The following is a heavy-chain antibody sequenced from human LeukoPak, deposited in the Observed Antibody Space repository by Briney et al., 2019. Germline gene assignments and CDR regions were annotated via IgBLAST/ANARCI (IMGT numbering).Heavy chain of an antibody. CDR2: VYYSGST. CDR1: GGSITSYY. V-gene: IGHV4-59*01. Sequence: SETLSLTCAVSGGSITSYYWSWIRQPPGKRLEWIGYVYYSGSTNYNPSLKSRLSISVDTSKNQFSLKLSSVTAADTAVYYCARGQDYFDSEYYFDYWGQGTLVTASS. J-gene: IGHJ4*02. D-gene: IGHD3-22*01. CDR3: ARGQDYFDSEYYFDY.